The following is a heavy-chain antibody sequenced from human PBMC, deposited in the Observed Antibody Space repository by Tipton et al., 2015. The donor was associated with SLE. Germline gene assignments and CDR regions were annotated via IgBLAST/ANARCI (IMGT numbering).Heavy chain of an antibody. CDR3: ARDCSPWLGDYFDY. V-gene: IGHV3-11*04. Sequence: GSLRLSCAASGFTFSDYYMSWIRQAPGKGLEWISYIDNGGDTVYYADSVKGRFTISRDNTKNSVYLQLNSLTAEDTAVYYCARDCSPWLGDYFDYWGRGTLVTVSS. J-gene: IGHJ4*02. CDR2: IDNGGDTV. CDR1: GFTFSDYY. D-gene: IGHD3-10*01.